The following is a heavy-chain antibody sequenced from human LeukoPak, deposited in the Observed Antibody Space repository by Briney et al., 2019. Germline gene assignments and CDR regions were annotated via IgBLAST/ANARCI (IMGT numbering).Heavy chain of an antibody. CDR2: ISYDGSNK. CDR3: AKDLSYSSGPKYYFDY. J-gene: IGHJ4*02. V-gene: IGHV3-30*18. D-gene: IGHD6-19*01. CDR1: GFTFSSYG. Sequence: PGGSLRLSCSASGFTFSSYGMHWVRQAPGKGLEWVAVISYDGSNKYYTDSVKGRFTISRDNSKNTLYLQMNSLRAEDTAVYYCAKDLSYSSGPKYYFDYWGQGTLVTVSS.